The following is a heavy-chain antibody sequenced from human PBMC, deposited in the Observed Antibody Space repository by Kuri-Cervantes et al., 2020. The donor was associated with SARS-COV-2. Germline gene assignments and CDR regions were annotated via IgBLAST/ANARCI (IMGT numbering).Heavy chain of an antibody. V-gene: IGHV1-69*13. CDR3: ASRYFDWLLKQSTPGGFDY. D-gene: IGHD3-9*01. J-gene: IGHJ4*02. CDR2: IIPIFGTA. Sequence: SVKVSCKASGGTFSSHAISWVRQAPGQGLEWMGGIIPIFGTANYAQKFQGRVTITADESTSTAYMELSSLRSEDTAVYYCASRYFDWLLKQSTPGGFDYWGQGTLVTVSS. CDR1: GGTFSSHA.